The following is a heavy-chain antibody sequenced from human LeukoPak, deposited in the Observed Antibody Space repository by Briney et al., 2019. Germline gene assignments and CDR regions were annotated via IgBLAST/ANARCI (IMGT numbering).Heavy chain of an antibody. CDR2: INQDESEK. CDR1: GLTFSSYW. J-gene: IGHJ4*02. D-gene: IGHD5-18*01. CDR3: TIRTRVYSHCLDS. Sequence: GGSLRLSCAASGLTFSSYWMTWVRQAPGKGLEWVANINQDESEKYYVDSVKGRFTISRDNAENSLYLQMNSLRAADTAVYYCTIRTRVYSHCLDSWGEGTLVTVSS. V-gene: IGHV3-7*01.